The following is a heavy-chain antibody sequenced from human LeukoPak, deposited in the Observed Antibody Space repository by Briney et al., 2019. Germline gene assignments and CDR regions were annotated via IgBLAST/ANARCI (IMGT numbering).Heavy chain of an antibody. CDR2: ISSGSGYI. J-gene: IGHJ4*02. CDR1: GFTFSNYN. D-gene: IGHD3-10*01. Sequence: PGGSLRLSCAASGFTFSNYNMNWVRQAPGKGLEWVSSISSGSGYIYYSDSVKGRFTISRDNAKNSLYLQMNSLRAEDTAVYYCAREGPMLRGVIGGKIDYWGQGTVATVSS. CDR3: AREGPMLRGVIGGKIDY. V-gene: IGHV3-21*01.